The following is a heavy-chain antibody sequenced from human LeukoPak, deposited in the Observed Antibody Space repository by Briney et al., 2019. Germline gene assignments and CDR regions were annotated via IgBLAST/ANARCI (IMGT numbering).Heavy chain of an antibody. CDR1: GGSTSNDY. V-gene: IGHV4-59*08. D-gene: IGHD3-16*01. CDR3: ARLKLGAYFDL. CDR2: VYNSGDT. J-gene: IGHJ2*01. Sequence: SETLSLTCTVSGGSTSNDYWSWIRQSPGKGLEWVGYVYNSGDTGKNPSLKSRVTILLDTSKNQCSLKLTSVSAADTAVYYCARLKLGAYFDLRGRGTPVTVSS.